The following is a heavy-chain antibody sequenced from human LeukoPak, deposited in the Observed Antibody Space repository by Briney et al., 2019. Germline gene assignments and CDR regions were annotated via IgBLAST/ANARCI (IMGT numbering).Heavy chain of an antibody. D-gene: IGHD5-24*01. CDR3: ASRDGYNWFDP. CDR1: GGSFSGYY. V-gene: IGHV4-34*01. CDR2: INHSGST. J-gene: IGHJ5*02. Sequence: SETLSLTCAVYGGSFSGYYWSWIRQPPGKGLEWIGEINHSGSTNYNPSLKSRVTISVDTSKNQFSPKLSSVTAADTAVYYCASRDGYNWFDPWGQGTLVTVSS.